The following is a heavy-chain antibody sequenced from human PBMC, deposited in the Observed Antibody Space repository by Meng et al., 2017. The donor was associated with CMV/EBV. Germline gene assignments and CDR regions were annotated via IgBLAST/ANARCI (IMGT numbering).Heavy chain of an antibody. CDR2: ISAYNGNT. CDR1: GYTFTRHG. D-gene: IGHD3-9*01. J-gene: IGHJ4*02. Sequence: QVALVQSRAGVKEPGASVMGSCMASGYTFTRHGISWVRQAPGQVLEWMGWISAYNGNTNYAQKLQGRVTMTTDTSTSTAYMELRSPRSDDTAVYYCATDILTHFDYWGQGTLVTVSS. V-gene: IGHV1-18*01. CDR3: ATDILTHFDY.